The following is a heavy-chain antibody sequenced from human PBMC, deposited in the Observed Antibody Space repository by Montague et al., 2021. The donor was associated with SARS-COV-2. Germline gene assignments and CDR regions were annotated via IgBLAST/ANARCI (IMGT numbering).Heavy chain of an antibody. J-gene: IGHJ4*02. CDR1: GGSISSGGYY. D-gene: IGHD6-13*01. V-gene: IGHV4-31*03. CDR2: IYYSGST. Sequence: TLSLTCIVSGGSISSGGYYWSWIRQHPGKGLEWIGYIYYSGSTYYNPSLKSRLSISLDTSKNHFSLRLSSVTAADTAVYYCARSESPSYSSSPFDYWGQGTLVTVSA. CDR3: ARSESPSYSSSPFDY.